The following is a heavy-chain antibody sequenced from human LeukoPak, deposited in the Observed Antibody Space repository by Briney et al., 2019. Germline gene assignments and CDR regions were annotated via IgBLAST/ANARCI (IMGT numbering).Heavy chain of an antibody. V-gene: IGHV1-2*02. CDR2: INPNSGGT. J-gene: IGHJ5*02. D-gene: IGHD3-10*01. CDR3: AREALLWFGETGWFDP. Sequence: GTSVKVSCKASGYTFTGYYMHWVRQAPGQGLEWMGWINPNSGGTNYAQKFQGRATMTRDTSISTAYMELSRLRSDDTAVYYCAREALLWFGETGWFDPWGQGTLVTVSS. CDR1: GYTFTGYY.